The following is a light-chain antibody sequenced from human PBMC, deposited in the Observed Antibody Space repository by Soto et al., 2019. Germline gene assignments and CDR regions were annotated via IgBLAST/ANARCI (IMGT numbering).Light chain of an antibody. CDR3: AAWDERLDGHVV. CDR1: NSNIGSTT. V-gene: IGLV1-44*01. Sequence: QSVLTQPPSASGTPGQKVTISCSGSNSNIGSTTVSWFQQPPGRAPKLLLYKNIYRRPGVPDRFSGSQSGTSVSLAISGLQCEDDTDYYCAAWDERLDGHVVFGGGTQLTVL. J-gene: IGLJ2*01. CDR2: KNI.